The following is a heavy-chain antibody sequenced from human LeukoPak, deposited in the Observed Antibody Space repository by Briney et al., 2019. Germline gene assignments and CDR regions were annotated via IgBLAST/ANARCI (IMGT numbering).Heavy chain of an antibody. CDR3: ARDEYYGSGRTPNYYYYYYYMDV. CDR1: GFTFSSYS. D-gene: IGHD3-10*01. Sequence: GGSLRLSCAASGFTFSSYSMNWVRQAPGKGLEWVSSISSSSSYIYYADSVKGRFTISRDNAKNSLCLQMNSLRAEDTAVYYCARDEYYGSGRTPNYYYYYYYMDVWGKGTTVTVSS. V-gene: IGHV3-21*01. J-gene: IGHJ6*03. CDR2: ISSSSSYI.